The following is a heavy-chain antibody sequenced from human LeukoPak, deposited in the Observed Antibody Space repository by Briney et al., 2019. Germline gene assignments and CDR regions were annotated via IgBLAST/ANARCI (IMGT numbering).Heavy chain of an antibody. CDR3: ARTAAMVRGVFDY. V-gene: IGHV4-59*08. CDR1: GGSISSYY. Sequence: SETLSLTCTVSGGSISSYYWSWIRQPPGKGLEWIGYIYYSGSTNYNPSLKSRVTISVDTTKNQFSLKLSSVTAADTAVYYCARTAAMVRGVFDYWGQGTLVTVSS. D-gene: IGHD3-10*01. CDR2: IYYSGST. J-gene: IGHJ4*02.